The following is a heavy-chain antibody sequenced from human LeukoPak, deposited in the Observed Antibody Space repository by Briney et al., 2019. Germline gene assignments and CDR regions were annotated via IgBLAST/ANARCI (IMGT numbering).Heavy chain of an antibody. D-gene: IGHD3-10*01. Sequence: ASVKVSCKASGGTFSSYAISWVRQAPGQGLEWMGGIIPIFGTANYAQKFQGRVTITADESTSTAYMELSSLRSADTAVYYCARVVYSGSWGYFDHWGQGILVTVSS. CDR1: GGTFSSYA. CDR2: IIPIFGTA. J-gene: IGHJ4*02. V-gene: IGHV1-69*13. CDR3: ARVVYSGSWGYFDH.